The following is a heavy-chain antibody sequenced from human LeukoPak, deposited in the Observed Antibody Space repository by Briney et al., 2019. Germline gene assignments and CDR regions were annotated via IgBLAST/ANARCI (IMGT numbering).Heavy chain of an antibody. V-gene: IGHV3-74*01. J-gene: IGHJ5*02. Sequence: GGSLRLSCATSGFTFSGHWMNWLRQPPGKGLEWVSRISSDGTITYYAGSVKGRFIISRDNARNTLYLQMNSLRVDDTAVYYCAKSDSFDPWGQGTLVTVSS. CDR3: AKSDSFDP. CDR2: ISSDGTIT. CDR1: GFTFSGHW. D-gene: IGHD3/OR15-3a*01.